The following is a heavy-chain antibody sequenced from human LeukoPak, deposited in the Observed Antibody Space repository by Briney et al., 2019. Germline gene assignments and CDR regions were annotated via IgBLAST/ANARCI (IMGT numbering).Heavy chain of an antibody. CDR1: GGSFSGYY. CDR2: INHSGST. CDR3: ARGYGYEFDY. J-gene: IGHJ4*02. D-gene: IGHD5-18*01. Sequence: SETLSLTCAVYGGSFSGYYWGWIRQPPGKGLEWIGEINHSGSTNYNPSLKSRVTISVDTSKNQFSLKLSSVTAADTAVYYCARGYGYEFDYWGQGTLVTVSS. V-gene: IGHV4-34*01.